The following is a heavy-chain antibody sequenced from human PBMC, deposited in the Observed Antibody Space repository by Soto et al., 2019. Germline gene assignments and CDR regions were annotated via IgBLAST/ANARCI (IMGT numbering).Heavy chain of an antibody. V-gene: IGHV3-23*01. Sequence: EVQLLESGGGLVQPGGSLRLSCAASGFTFSNYAVTWVRQAPGKGLEWVSTISGSGGSTYYADSVKGRFTISRDNSKNTLDLHRNSLRAEDTAVYYCAKDQGSSWYEIDYWGQGTLVTVSS. J-gene: IGHJ4*02. CDR1: GFTFSNYA. CDR3: AKDQGSSWYEIDY. CDR2: ISGSGGST. D-gene: IGHD6-13*01.